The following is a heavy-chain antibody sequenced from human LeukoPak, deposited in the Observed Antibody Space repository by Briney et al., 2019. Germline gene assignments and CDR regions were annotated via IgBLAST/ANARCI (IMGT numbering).Heavy chain of an antibody. Sequence: SETLSLTCTVSGGSISSSSYYWGWIRQPPGKGLEWIGSIYHSGSTNYNPSLKSRVTISVDTSKNQFSLKLSSVTAAGTAVYYCARGPHYGSGSTTLLDYWGQGTLVTVSS. D-gene: IGHD3-10*01. CDR2: IYHSGST. CDR3: ARGPHYGSGSTTLLDY. CDR1: GGSISSSSYY. V-gene: IGHV4-39*07. J-gene: IGHJ4*02.